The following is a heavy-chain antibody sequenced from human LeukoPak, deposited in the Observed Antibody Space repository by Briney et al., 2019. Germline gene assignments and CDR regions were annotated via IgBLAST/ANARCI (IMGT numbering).Heavy chain of an antibody. V-gene: IGHV3-64*02. CDR2: ISSNGGST. Sequence: PSGGSLRLSCAASGFTFSTYTMHWVRQAPGKGLEYVSAISSNGGSTYYVDSVKGRFTISRDNSKNTLYLQMGSLRDEDMAVYYCARTNYNSVTTPNYFDYWGQGTLVTVSS. CDR1: GFTFSTYT. CDR3: ARTNYNSVTTPNYFDY. D-gene: IGHD4-17*01. J-gene: IGHJ4*02.